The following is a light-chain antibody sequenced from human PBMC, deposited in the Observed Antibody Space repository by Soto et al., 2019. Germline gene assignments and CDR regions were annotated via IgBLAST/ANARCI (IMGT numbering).Light chain of an antibody. V-gene: IGLV2-14*01. Sequence: QSALTQPASVSGSPGQSITISCTGTSSDVGGYNYVSWYQQHPGKAPKLMIYDVSNRPSGVSNRFSGSKSGNTASLTISGLQAEDEADYYCSSYTRSSPDVVFGGGTKVTVL. CDR2: DVS. CDR3: SSYTRSSPDVV. J-gene: IGLJ2*01. CDR1: SSDVGGYNY.